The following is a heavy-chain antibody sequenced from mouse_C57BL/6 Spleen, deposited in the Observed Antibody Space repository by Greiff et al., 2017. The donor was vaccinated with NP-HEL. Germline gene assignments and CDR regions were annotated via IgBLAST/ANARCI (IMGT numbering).Heavy chain of an antibody. CDR3: ARSGDYDAMDY. CDR1: GYAFTNYL. CDR2: INPGSGGT. J-gene: IGHJ4*01. Sequence: QVQLQQSGAELVRPGTSVKVSCKASGYAFTNYLIEWVKQRPGQGLEWIGVINPGSGGTNYNEKFKGKATLTADKYSSTAYMQLSSLTSEDSAVYFCARSGDYDAMDYWGQGTSVTVSS. D-gene: IGHD3-2*02. V-gene: IGHV1-54*01.